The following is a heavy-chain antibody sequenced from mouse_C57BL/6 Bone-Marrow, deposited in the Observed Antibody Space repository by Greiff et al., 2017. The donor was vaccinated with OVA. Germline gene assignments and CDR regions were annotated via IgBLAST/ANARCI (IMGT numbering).Heavy chain of an antibody. D-gene: IGHD1-1*01. CDR1: GYTFTSYW. V-gene: IGHV1-64*01. CDR3: ARAVVARYWYFDV. Sequence: QVQLQQPGAELVKPGASVKLSCKASGYTFTSYWMHWVKQRPGQGLEWIGMIHPNSGSTHYNEKFKSKATLTVDKSSSTAYMQLSSLTSEDSAVYYCARAVVARYWYFDVWGTGTTVTVSS. CDR2: IHPNSGST. J-gene: IGHJ1*03.